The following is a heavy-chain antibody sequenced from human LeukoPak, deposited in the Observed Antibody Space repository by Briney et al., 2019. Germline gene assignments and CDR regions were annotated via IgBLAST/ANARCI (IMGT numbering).Heavy chain of an antibody. CDR2: MNPNSGNT. CDR1: GYTFTSYD. Sequence: ASVKVSCKASGYTFTSYDINWVRQATGQGLEWMGWMNPNSGNTGYAQKFQGRVTITADESTSTAYMELSSLRSEDTAVYYCARGILDYYGSGSYYYYGMDVWGQGTTATVSS. J-gene: IGHJ6*02. V-gene: IGHV1-8*01. D-gene: IGHD3-10*01. CDR3: ARGILDYYGSGSYYYYGMDV.